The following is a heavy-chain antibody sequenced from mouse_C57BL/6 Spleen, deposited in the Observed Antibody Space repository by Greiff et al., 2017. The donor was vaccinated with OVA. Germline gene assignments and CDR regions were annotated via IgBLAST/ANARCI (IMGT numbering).Heavy chain of an antibody. V-gene: IGHV1-59*01. Sequence: QVQLQQPGAELVRPGTSVKLSCKASGYTFTSYWMHWVKQRPGQGLEWIGVIDPSDSYTNYNQKFKGKATLTVDTSSITSYMQLSSLTSEDSAVYYCAPSDSSRRFAYWGQGTLVTVSA. CDR1: GYTFTSYW. D-gene: IGHD3-2*02. CDR3: APSDSSRRFAY. CDR2: IDPSDSYT. J-gene: IGHJ3*01.